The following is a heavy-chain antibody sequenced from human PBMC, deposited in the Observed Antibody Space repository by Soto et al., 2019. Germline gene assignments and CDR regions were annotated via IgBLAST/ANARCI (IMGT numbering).Heavy chain of an antibody. CDR2: INPSGGST. J-gene: IGHJ5*02. V-gene: IGHV1-46*03. D-gene: IGHD5-18*01. CDR3: ARVYPSDTRYGYVGNNWFDP. Sequence: GASVKVSWKASGYTFTSYYMHLVRQAPGQGLEWMGIINPSGGSTSYAQKFQGRVTMTRDTSTSTVYMELSSLRSEDTAVYYCARVYPSDTRYGYVGNNWFDPWGQGTLVPSPQ. CDR1: GYTFTSYY.